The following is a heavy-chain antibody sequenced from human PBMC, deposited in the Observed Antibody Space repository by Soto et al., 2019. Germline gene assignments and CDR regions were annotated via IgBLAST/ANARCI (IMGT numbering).Heavy chain of an antibody. V-gene: IGHV3-33*01. Sequence: GGSVRLSCAASGFTFSSYGMHWVRQAPGKGLEWVAVIWYDGSNKYYADSVKGRFTISRDNSKNTLYLQMNSLRAEDTAVYYCAREYYDFWSSTNWFDPWGQGTLVTVSS. J-gene: IGHJ5*02. D-gene: IGHD3-3*01. CDR3: AREYYDFWSSTNWFDP. CDR1: GFTFSSYG. CDR2: IWYDGSNK.